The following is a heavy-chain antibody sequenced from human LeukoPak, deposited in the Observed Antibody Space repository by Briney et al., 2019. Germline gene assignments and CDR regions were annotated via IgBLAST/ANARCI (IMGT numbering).Heavy chain of an antibody. J-gene: IGHJ3*02. V-gene: IGHV1-2*02. CDR3: AIIVVVPAANAFDI. CDR2: INPNSGGT. CDR1: GNTFTNYY. Sequence: ASVKVSCKASGNTFTNYYMHWVRQAPGQGLEWMGWINPNSGGTNYAQKFQGRVTMTRDTSISTAYMELSRLRSDDTAVYYCAIIVVVPAANAFDIWGQGTMVTVSS. D-gene: IGHD2-2*01.